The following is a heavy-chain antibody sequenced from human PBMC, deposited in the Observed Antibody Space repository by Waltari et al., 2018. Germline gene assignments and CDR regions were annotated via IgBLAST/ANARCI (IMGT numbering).Heavy chain of an antibody. CDR1: GGTFSSYA. V-gene: IGHV1-69*12. Sequence: QVQLVQSGAEVKKPGSSVKVSCKASGGTFSSYAISWVRQAPGQGLEWMGGIIPFFGTANYAQKFQGRVTITADESTSTAYMELSSLRSEDTAVYYCARDRLAAAGSHWFDPWGQGTLVTVSS. CDR3: ARDRLAAAGSHWFDP. CDR2: IIPFFGTA. D-gene: IGHD6-13*01. J-gene: IGHJ5*02.